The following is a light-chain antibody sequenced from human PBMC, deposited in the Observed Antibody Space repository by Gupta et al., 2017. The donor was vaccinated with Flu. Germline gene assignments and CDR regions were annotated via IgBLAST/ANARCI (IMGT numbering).Light chain of an antibody. J-gene: IGLJ3*02. CDR1: TAAVASGHC. V-gene: IGLV7-46*01. CDR3: LLSYSGARV. Sequence: AVVTQEPPLILSPGGTVPPTRGPRTAAVASGHCPYWFQQKPGHAHRTLIYDTSNTPSPTPARFSGSPVGGKAALTLAGAQPEDEDEYYCLLSYSGARVFGGGTKLTVL. CDR2: DTS.